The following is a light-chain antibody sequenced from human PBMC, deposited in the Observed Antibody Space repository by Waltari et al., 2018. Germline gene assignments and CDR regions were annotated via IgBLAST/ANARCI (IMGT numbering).Light chain of an antibody. CDR1: QRINNY. CDR3: QQTYSAFLS. V-gene: IGKV1-39*01. J-gene: IGKJ4*01. CDR2: SAS. Sequence: DIQMTQSPSSLSASVGDRVTITCRASQRINNYVNWYHQKPGKAPNLLIYSASTLQVGVPSRFSGSGYVTDFTLTISSLQTEDFGTYYCQQTYSAFLSFGGGTRVEV.